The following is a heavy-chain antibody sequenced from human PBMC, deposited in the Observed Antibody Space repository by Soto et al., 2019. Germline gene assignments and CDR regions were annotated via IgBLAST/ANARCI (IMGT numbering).Heavy chain of an antibody. CDR2: INPNSGGT. CDR1: GYTFTGYY. D-gene: IGHD3-16*01. J-gene: IGHJ4*02. V-gene: IGHV1-2*02. Sequence: QVQLVQSGAEVKKPGASVKVSCKASGYTFTGYYMHWVRQAPGQGLEWMGWINPNSGGTNYAQKFQGRVTMTRDTSITTASMELSRVRSDDTALYYCARDKALQGGGFDYWGQGTLVTVSS. CDR3: ARDKALQGGGFDY.